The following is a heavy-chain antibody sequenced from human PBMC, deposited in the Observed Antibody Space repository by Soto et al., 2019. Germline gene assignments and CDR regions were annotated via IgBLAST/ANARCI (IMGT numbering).Heavy chain of an antibody. CDR1: GFTVSSNY. Sequence: PGGSLRLSCAASGFTVSSNYMSWVRQAPGKGLEWVSVIYSGGSTYYADSVKGRFTISRDNSKNTLYLQMNSLRAEDTAVYYCARGGPGLAAMDDAFDIWGQGTMVTVSS. V-gene: IGHV3-66*01. CDR3: ARGGPGLAAMDDAFDI. CDR2: IYSGGST. J-gene: IGHJ3*02. D-gene: IGHD2-2*01.